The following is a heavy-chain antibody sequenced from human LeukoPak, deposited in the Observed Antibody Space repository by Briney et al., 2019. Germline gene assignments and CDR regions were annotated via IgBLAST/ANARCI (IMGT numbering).Heavy chain of an antibody. V-gene: IGHV3-21*01. Sequence: PGGSLRLSCAASGFTFSSYSMNWVRQAPGKGLEWVSSISSSSSYIYYADSVKGRFTISRDNAKNSLYLQMNSLRAEDTAVYYCARDVISGSYYYFDYWGQGTRVTVSS. J-gene: IGHJ4*02. CDR1: GFTFSSYS. CDR2: ISSSSSYI. CDR3: ARDVISGSYYYFDY. D-gene: IGHD1-26*01.